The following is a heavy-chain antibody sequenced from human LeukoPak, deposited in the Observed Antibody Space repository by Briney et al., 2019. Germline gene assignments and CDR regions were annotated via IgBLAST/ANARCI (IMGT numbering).Heavy chain of an antibody. CDR1: GGSFSGYY. V-gene: IGHV4-34*01. CDR3: ARLADGLDV. J-gene: IGHJ6*02. Sequence: SPSETLSLTCAVYGGSFSGYYWSWIRQPPGKGLEWIGEINHSGSTNYNPSLKSRVTISVDTSKNQFSLKLSSVTAADTAVYYCARLADGLDVWGQGTTVSVSS. CDR2: INHSGST.